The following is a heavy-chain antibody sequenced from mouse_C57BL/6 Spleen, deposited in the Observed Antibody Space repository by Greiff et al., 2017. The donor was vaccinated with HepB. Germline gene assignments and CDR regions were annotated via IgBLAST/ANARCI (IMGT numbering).Heavy chain of an antibody. J-gene: IGHJ2*01. CDR3: ARRGLGREGYYFDY. V-gene: IGHV1-59*01. Sequence: VQLQQPGAELVRPGPSVKLSCKASGYTFTSYWMHWVKQRPGQGLEWIGVIDPSDSYTNYNQKFKGKATLTVDTSSSTAYMQLSSLTSEDSAVYYCARRGLGREGYYFDYWGQGTTLTVSS. CDR2: IDPSDSYT. CDR1: GYTFTSYW. D-gene: IGHD4-1*01.